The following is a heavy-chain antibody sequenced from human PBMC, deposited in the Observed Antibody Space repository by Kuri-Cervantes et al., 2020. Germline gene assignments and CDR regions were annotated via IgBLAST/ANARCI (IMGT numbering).Heavy chain of an antibody. CDR1: GGSISSSSYY. Sequence: SETLSLTCTVSGGSISSSSYYWGWIRQPPGKGLEWIGSIYYSGGTYYNPSLKSRVTISVDTSKNQFSLKLSSVTAADTAVYYCARVDRGTFDIWGQGTLVTVSS. CDR2: IYYSGGT. CDR3: ARVDRGTFDI. J-gene: IGHJ4*03. V-gene: IGHV4-39*07. D-gene: IGHD2-15*01.